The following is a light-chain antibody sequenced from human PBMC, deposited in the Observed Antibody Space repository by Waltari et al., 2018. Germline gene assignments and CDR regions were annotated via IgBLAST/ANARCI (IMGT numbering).Light chain of an antibody. Sequence: EIVLTQSPGTLSLSPGERATLSCRASQSVSSNYLAWYKQRPGQAPRLLIHGSSSRATGIPDRFRCRGSGTDFTLTISRLEPEDFAVYYCQQYGRSWNTFGQGTKLEIK. V-gene: IGKV3-20*01. CDR1: QSVSSNY. CDR2: GSS. J-gene: IGKJ2*01. CDR3: QQYGRSWNT.